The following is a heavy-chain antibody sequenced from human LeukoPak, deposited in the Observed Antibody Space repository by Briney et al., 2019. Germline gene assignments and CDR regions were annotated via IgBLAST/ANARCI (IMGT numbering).Heavy chain of an antibody. Sequence: GGSLRLSCAASGFTFSSYGMHWVRQAPGKGLEWVAVIWYDGSNKYYADSVKGRFTISRDNSKNTLYLQMNSLRAEDTAVYYCARDRGWELLRLEGFDIWGQGTMVTVSS. V-gene: IGHV3-33*01. J-gene: IGHJ3*02. CDR3: ARDRGWELLRLEGFDI. CDR1: GFTFSSYG. CDR2: IWYDGSNK. D-gene: IGHD1-26*01.